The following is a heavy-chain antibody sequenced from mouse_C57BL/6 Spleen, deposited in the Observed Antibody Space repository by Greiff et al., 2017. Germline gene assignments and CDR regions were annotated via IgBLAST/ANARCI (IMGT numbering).Heavy chain of an antibody. D-gene: IGHD1-1*01. CDR1: GYTFTSHW. CDR2: IFPGSGST. Sequence: QVQLQQSGPELVRPGASVKISCKAPGYTFTSHWMQWVRQRPGQGLEWVGEIFPGSGSTGYNEKFKGQATLTVDTSSSTAYLQLSSLTSEDSAVYVCARRGVTTVVGDFDVWGTGTTVTVSS. CDR3: ARRGVTTVVGDFDV. J-gene: IGHJ1*03. V-gene: IGHV1-56*01.